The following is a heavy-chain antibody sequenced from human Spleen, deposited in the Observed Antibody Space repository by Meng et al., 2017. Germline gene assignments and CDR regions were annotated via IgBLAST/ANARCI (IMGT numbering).Heavy chain of an antibody. CDR2: IYHSGDT. Sequence: SETLSLTCTVSGYSISSGYYWGWIRQPPGKGLEWIGNIYHSGDTYYNPSLRSRVTISIDTSKNQFSLKLSSVTAADTAVYYCAKEERYSSGWYDPWGQGTLVTVSS. J-gene: IGHJ5*02. V-gene: IGHV4-38-2*02. CDR1: GYSISSGYY. D-gene: IGHD6-19*01. CDR3: AKEERYSSGWYDP.